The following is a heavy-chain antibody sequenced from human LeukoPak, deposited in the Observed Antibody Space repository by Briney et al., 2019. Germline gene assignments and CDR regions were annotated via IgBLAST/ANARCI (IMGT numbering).Heavy chain of an antibody. CDR2: INHSGST. CDR1: GGSFSGYY. Sequence: SETLSLTCAVYGGSFSGYYWSWIRQPPGKGLEWIGEINHSGSTNYNPSLKSRVTISVDTSKNQFSLKLSSVTAADTAVYYCANSIGELSFIDAFDIWGQGTMVTVSS. CDR3: ANSIGELSFIDAFDI. J-gene: IGHJ3*02. V-gene: IGHV4-34*01. D-gene: IGHD3-16*02.